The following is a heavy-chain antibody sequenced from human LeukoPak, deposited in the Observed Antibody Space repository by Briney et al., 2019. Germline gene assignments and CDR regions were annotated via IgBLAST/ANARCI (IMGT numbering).Heavy chain of an antibody. D-gene: IGHD1-7*01. J-gene: IGHJ4*02. CDR2: ISSSGSTI. CDR1: GFTFSSYT. V-gene: IGHV3-48*04. Sequence: GGSLRLSCAASGFTFSSYTMMWVRQASGKGLEWVSYISSSGSTIYYADSVKGRFTISRDNAKNSLYLQMNSLRAEDTAVYYCARARSSITGTPSDYWGQGTLVTVSS. CDR3: ARARSSITGTPSDY.